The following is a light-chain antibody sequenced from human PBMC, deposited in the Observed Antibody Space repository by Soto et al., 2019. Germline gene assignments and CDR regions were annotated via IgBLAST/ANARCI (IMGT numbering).Light chain of an antibody. CDR3: QQRSNWV. CDR1: QSVSSY. Sequence: EIVLTQSPATLSLSPGERATLSCRASQSVSSYLAWYQQKPGQAPRLLIYDASNRATGIPARFSGSGSGTDFTLTISCLEPEDFAVYYCQQRSNWVFGPGTKVDIK. CDR2: DAS. V-gene: IGKV3-11*01. J-gene: IGKJ3*01.